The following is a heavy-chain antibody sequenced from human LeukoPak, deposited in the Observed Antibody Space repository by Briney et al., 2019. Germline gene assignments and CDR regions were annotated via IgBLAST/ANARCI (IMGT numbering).Heavy chain of an antibody. CDR3: ARGAVHGDYADY. Sequence: GASVKVSCKASGYTFTSYDMNWVRQAPGQGLEWMGIINPSGGSTSYAQKFQGRVTMTRYTSTSTVYMELGSLRSEDTAVYYCARGAVHGDYADYWGQGTLVTVSS. CDR1: GYTFTSYD. V-gene: IGHV1-46*01. J-gene: IGHJ4*02. D-gene: IGHD4-17*01. CDR2: INPSGGST.